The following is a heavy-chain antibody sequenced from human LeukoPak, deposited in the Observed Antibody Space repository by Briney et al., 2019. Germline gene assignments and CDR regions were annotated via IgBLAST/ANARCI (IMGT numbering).Heavy chain of an antibody. CDR3: ARGTSSWYRGLDY. CDR2: IYHSGST. V-gene: IGHV4-30-2*01. D-gene: IGHD6-13*01. J-gene: IGHJ4*02. Sequence: SETLSLTCTVSGGSISGYYWSWIRQPPGKGLEWIGYIYHSGSTYYNPSLKSRVTISVDRSKNQFSLKLSSVTAADTAVYYCARGTSSWYRGLDYWGQGTLVTVSS. CDR1: GGSISGYY.